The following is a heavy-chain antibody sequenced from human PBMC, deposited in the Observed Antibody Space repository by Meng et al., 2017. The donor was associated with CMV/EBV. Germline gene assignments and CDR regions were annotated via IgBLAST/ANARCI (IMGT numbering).Heavy chain of an antibody. Sequence: GGSLRLSCAVSGCTFSSYAMHWVRQAPGKGQEWVAVISYDGSNKYYADSVKGRFTISRDNSKNTLYLQMNSLRAEDTAVYYCARENTLRLGELSFAYYGMDVWGQGTTVTVSS. CDR3: ARENTLRLGELSFAYYGMDV. CDR1: GCTFSSYA. D-gene: IGHD3-16*01. J-gene: IGHJ6*02. CDR2: ISYDGSNK. V-gene: IGHV3-30-3*01.